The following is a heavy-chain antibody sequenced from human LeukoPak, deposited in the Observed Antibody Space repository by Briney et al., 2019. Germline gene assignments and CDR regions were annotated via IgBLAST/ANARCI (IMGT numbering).Heavy chain of an antibody. J-gene: IGHJ4*02. Sequence: GGSLRLSCAASGFMFSAFWMTWVRQAPGKGLEWVANIKHDGSEKNYVDSVKGRFTISRDNAKNSLYLQMNSLGGEDTAVYYCATRPRSDYYFAIFDYWGQGTLVTVSS. CDR1: GFMFSAFW. D-gene: IGHD3-22*01. V-gene: IGHV3-7*01. CDR2: IKHDGSEK. CDR3: ATRPRSDYYFAIFDY.